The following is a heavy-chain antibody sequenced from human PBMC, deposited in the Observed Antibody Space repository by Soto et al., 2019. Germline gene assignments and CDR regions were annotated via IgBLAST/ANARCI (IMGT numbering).Heavy chain of an antibody. CDR3: ARHTVTIRAGFDY. Sequence: QVQLQESGPGLVKPSETLSLTCTVSGGSISTYYWDWIRQPPGKELEWIGYTHYSGNTNYHPSLKSRVTISLDTSRNQFSLKLSSVTAADTAICYCARHTVTIRAGFDYWGQGALVTVSS. V-gene: IGHV4-59*01. D-gene: IGHD4-17*01. CDR1: GGSISTYY. CDR2: THYSGNT. J-gene: IGHJ4*02.